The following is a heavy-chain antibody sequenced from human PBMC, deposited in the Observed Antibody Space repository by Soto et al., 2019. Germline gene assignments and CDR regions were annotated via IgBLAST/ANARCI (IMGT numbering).Heavy chain of an antibody. CDR3: AKETPGWNPFDY. Sequence: PGGSLRLSCAASGFTFSNYVMHWVRQAPGKGLEWVALISYDGSNKQYADSLKGRFTISRDNSKNTLYLQVNSLRAEDTAVYYCAKETPGWNPFDYWGQRTLVTVSS. J-gene: IGHJ4*02. V-gene: IGHV3-30*18. CDR1: GFTFSNYV. D-gene: IGHD1-1*01. CDR2: ISYDGSNK.